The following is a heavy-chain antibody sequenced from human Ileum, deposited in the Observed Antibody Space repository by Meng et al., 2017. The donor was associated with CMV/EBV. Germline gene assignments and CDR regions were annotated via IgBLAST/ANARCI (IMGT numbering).Heavy chain of an antibody. J-gene: IGHJ2*01. CDR2: IYYSGST. CDR3: ARAPGIEYWYFDL. D-gene: IGHD3-10*01. Sequence: GSLRLSCTVSGGSISSYYWSWIRQPSGKGLEWIGYIYYSGSTNYNPSLKSRVTISVDTSKNQSSLKLSSVTAADTAVYYCARAPGIEYWYFDLWGRGTLVTVSS. CDR1: GGSISSYY. V-gene: IGHV4-59*01.